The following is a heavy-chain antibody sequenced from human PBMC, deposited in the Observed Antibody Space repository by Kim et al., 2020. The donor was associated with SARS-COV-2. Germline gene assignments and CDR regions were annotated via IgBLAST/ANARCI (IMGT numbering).Heavy chain of an antibody. V-gene: IGHV3-53*01. Sequence: STSYADSWKGRFTISRDNSKNTLYLQMNSLRAENTAVYYCASLEVGALDYWGQGTLVTVSS. CDR2: ST. D-gene: IGHD1-26*01. J-gene: IGHJ4*02. CDR3: ASLEVGALDY.